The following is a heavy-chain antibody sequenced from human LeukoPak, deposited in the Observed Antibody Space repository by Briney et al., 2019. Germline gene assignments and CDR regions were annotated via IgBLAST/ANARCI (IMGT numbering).Heavy chain of an antibody. V-gene: IGHV4-61*01. CDR3: ARDFFPMGRVTMVRGVIITGNDV. CDR1: GGSISSSSYY. D-gene: IGHD3-10*01. J-gene: IGHJ6*04. Sequence: SETLSLTCTVSGGSISSSSYYWGWIRQPPGKGLEWIGYIYYSGSTNYNPSLKSRVTISVDTSKNQFSLKLSSVTAADTAVYYCARDFFPMGRVTMVRGVIITGNDVWGKGTTVTISS. CDR2: IYYSGST.